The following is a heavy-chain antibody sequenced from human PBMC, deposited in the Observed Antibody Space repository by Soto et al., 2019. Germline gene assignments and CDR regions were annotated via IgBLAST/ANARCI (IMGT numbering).Heavy chain of an antibody. CDR2: INHSGST. J-gene: IGHJ4*02. D-gene: IGHD5-12*01. Sequence: QVQLQQWGAGLLKPSETLSLTCAVYGGSFSGYCWSWIRQPPGKGLEWIGEINHSGSTNYNPSLKSRVTISVDTSKNQFSVKLSSVTAADTAVYYCARAAGGVVATRYDYWGQGTLVTVSS. V-gene: IGHV4-34*01. CDR3: ARAAGGVVATRYDY. CDR1: GGSFSGYC.